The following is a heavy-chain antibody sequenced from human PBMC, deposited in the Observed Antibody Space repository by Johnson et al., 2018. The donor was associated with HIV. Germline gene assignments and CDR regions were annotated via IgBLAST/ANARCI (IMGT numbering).Heavy chain of an antibody. V-gene: IGHV3-33*01. Sequence: QVQLVESGGGVVQPGRSLRLSCAASGFTFSNYGMHWVRQTPGKGLEWVAVIWYDGRNKYYADSVKGRFTISRDNSENTLYLQMNSLKAEDTAVYYCASLSDDAFDFWGQGTMVIVSS. CDR1: GFTFSNYG. CDR3: ASLSDDAFDF. J-gene: IGHJ3*01. CDR2: IWYDGRNK.